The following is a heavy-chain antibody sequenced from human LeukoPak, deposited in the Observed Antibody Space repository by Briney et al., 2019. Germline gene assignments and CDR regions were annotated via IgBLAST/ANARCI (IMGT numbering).Heavy chain of an antibody. D-gene: IGHD3-22*01. J-gene: IGHJ4*02. Sequence: GGSLRLSCAASGFTFSSYSMNWVRQAPGKGLEWVSYISSSSSTIYYADSVKGRFTISRDNAKNTLYLQMNSLRAEDTAVYYCAKVSGSSGHRDEYFDYWGQGTLVTVSS. CDR3: AKVSGSSGHRDEYFDY. CDR1: GFTFSSYS. V-gene: IGHV3-48*01. CDR2: ISSSSSTI.